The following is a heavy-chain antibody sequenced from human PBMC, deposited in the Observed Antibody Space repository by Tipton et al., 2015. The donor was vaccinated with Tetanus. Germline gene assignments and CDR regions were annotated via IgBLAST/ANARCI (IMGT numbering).Heavy chain of an antibody. D-gene: IGHD5-12*01. CDR1: GGSVSSGDYD. J-gene: IGHJ4*02. Sequence: LSLTCTVSGGSVSSGDYDWNWIRQPPGKGLEWIGYVHYSGRTNNSPSLKSRVTLSIDKSKNQFSLRLTSVTAADTAVYYCARANNDYPKKGPFDYWGQGARVTVSS. CDR3: ARANNDYPKKGPFDY. V-gene: IGHV4-61*08. CDR2: VHYSGRT.